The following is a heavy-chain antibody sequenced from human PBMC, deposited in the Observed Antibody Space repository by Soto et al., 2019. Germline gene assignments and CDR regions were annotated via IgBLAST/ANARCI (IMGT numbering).Heavy chain of an antibody. CDR1: GFTFSSYG. CDR3: AKDSDKYIAAAGTRVSYYYYYMDV. J-gene: IGHJ6*03. V-gene: IGHV3-30*18. Sequence: PGGSLRLSCAASGFTFSSYGMHWVRQAPGKGLEWVAVISYDGSNKYYADSVKGRFTISRDNSKNTLYLQMNSLRAEDTAVYYCAKDSDKYIAAAGTRVSYYYYYMDVWGKGATVTVSS. CDR2: ISYDGSNK. D-gene: IGHD6-13*01.